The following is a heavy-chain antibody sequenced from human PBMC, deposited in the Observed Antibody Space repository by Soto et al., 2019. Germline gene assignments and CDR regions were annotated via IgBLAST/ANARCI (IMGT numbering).Heavy chain of an antibody. Sequence: QVPLVESGGGVVQPGRSLRLSCAASGFSFSSYGMHCVRQAPGKGLEWVAVISYDGSNKYYADSVKGRFTISRDNSKNTLYLQMNSLRAEDTAVYYCAKLYSSTWLVDYWGQGTLVTVSS. CDR3: AKLYSSTWLVDY. CDR2: ISYDGSNK. J-gene: IGHJ4*02. CDR1: GFSFSSYG. D-gene: IGHD6-13*01. V-gene: IGHV3-30*18.